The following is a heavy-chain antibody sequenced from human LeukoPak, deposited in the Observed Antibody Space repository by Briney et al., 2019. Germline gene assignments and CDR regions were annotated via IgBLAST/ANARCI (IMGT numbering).Heavy chain of an antibody. CDR1: GFTFSSYA. Sequence: AGGSLRLSCAASGFTFSSYAMSWVRQAPGKGLEWVSGISGSGGSTYYADSVKGRFTISRDNSKNTLYLQMKSLTDEDTAVYYCAKKWGVGTTTLDYFDYWGQGTLVTVSS. V-gene: IGHV3-23*01. CDR3: AKKWGVGTTTLDYFDY. D-gene: IGHD1-26*01. CDR2: ISGSGGST. J-gene: IGHJ4*02.